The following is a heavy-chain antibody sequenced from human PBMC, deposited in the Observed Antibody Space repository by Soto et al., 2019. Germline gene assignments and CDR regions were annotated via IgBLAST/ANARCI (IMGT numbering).Heavy chain of an antibody. CDR2: IIPIFGTA. V-gene: IGHV1-69*13. CDR3: ARSDPITMIVVVRSWYFDL. D-gene: IGHD3-22*01. J-gene: IGHJ2*01. CDR1: GGTFSSYA. Sequence: GASVKVSCKASGGTFSSYAISWVRQAPGQGLEWMGGIIPIFGTANYAQKFQGRVTITADESTSTAYMELSSLRSEDTAVYYCARSDPITMIVVVRSWYFDLWGRGTLVTAPQ.